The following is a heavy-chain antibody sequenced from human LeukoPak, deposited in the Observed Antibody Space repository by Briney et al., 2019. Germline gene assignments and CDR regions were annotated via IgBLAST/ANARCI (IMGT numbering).Heavy chain of an antibody. V-gene: IGHV4-61*02. CDR1: GGSISSGSYY. CDR3: AGGTVENWFVP. J-gene: IGHJ5*02. D-gene: IGHD3-16*01. Sequence: SQTLSLTCTVSGGSISSGSYYWSWVRQPAGKGVEWIGRIYNSGSTNYNPSLKSRVPISVDTSKNQFSLKLSSVTAADTAVYYCAGGTVENWFVPWGQGTLVTVSS. CDR2: IYNSGST.